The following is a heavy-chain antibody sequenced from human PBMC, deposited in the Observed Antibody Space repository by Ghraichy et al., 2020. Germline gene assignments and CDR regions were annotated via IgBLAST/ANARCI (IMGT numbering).Heavy chain of an antibody. Sequence: LSLTCAASGFSVNSYWMTWVRQAPGKGLEWVASIKQDGSEKSYADSVKGRFAISGDNPKNSLYLQMNNLKAEDTAVYYCSSDPGPNGIGWSYFDHWGQGTLCAVSP. CDR1: GFSVNSYW. J-gene: IGHJ4*02. D-gene: IGHD6-19*01. CDR3: SSDPGPNGIGWSYFDH. V-gene: IGHV3-7*03. CDR2: IKQDGSEK.